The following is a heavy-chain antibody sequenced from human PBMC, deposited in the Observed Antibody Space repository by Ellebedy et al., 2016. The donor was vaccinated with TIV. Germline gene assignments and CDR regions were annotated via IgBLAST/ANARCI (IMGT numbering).Heavy chain of an antibody. Sequence: GESLKISCAASGITFSSYAMHWARQAPGKGLEWVAVVSYDGSVEYLADSVRGRFTISRDNSRNTLYLQMNSLRTEDTAVYYCARGIAHHYSMDVWGKGTTVTVSS. J-gene: IGHJ6*03. V-gene: IGHV3-30*04. CDR1: GITFSSYA. CDR2: VSYDGSVE. CDR3: ARGIAHHYSMDV.